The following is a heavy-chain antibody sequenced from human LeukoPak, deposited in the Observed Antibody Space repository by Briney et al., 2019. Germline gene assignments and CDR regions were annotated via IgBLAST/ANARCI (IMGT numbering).Heavy chain of an antibody. CDR2: INPNSGGT. CDR3: ARESCTSTSCYVNY. Sequence: ASVKVSCKASGYTFTGYYMHWVRQAPGQGLEWMGWINPNSGGTNYAQKFQGRVTMTRDTSISTAYMELTRLRSDDTAVYYCARESCTSTSCYVNYWGQGTLATVSS. CDR1: GYTFTGYY. D-gene: IGHD2-2*01. J-gene: IGHJ4*02. V-gene: IGHV1-2*02.